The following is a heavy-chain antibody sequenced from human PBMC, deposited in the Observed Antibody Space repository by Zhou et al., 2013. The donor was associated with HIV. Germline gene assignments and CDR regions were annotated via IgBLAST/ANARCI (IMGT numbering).Heavy chain of an antibody. J-gene: IGHJ4*02. D-gene: IGHD3-22*01. CDR2: INPSGGST. CDR1: GYTFTSHY. V-gene: IGHV1-46*01. Sequence: VQLVQSGAEVKRLGASVKVSCKASGYTFTSHYMHWVRQAPGQGLEWMGIINPSGGSTTNAQKFQGRVTMTRDTSTSTVYMQLSSLRSEDTAVYYCARQLNFYDSSALGNSFDYWAREPWSPSPQ. CDR3: ARQLNFYDSSALGNSFDY.